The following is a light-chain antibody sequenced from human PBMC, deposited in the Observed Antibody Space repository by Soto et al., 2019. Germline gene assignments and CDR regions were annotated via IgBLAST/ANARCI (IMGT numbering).Light chain of an antibody. J-gene: IGLJ1*01. V-gene: IGLV1-40*01. CDR3: QSYDSGLSAFYV. CDR1: SSNIGANYD. Sequence: QSVLTQPPSVSGAPGQRVTISCTGSSSNIGANYDVHWYQQRPGTAPKLLIFGNNNRPSGVPDRFSGSKSGTSASLAITGLQAEDEADYYCQSYDSGLSAFYVFGTGTKVTVL. CDR2: GNN.